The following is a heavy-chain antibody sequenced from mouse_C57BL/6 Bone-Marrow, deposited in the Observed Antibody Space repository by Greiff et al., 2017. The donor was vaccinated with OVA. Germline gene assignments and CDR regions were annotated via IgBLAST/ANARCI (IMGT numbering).Heavy chain of an antibody. J-gene: IGHJ3*01. CDR3: ARILYDGYLAY. CDR2: IYPGDGDT. D-gene: IGHD2-3*01. Sequence: VQLQQSGAELVKPGASVKISCKASGYAFSSSWMNWVKQRPGKGLEWIGRIYPGDGDTNYNGKFKGKATLTADKSSSTAYMQLSSLTSEDSAVYFCARILYDGYLAYWGQGTLVTVSA. V-gene: IGHV1-82*01. CDR1: GYAFSSSW.